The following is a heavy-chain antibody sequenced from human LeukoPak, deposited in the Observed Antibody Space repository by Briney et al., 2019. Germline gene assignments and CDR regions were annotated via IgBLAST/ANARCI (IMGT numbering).Heavy chain of an antibody. CDR1: GFTLNSNA. V-gene: IGHV3-23*01. CDR3: AKEEVPNDY. CDR2: ISRMGFTT. Sequence: GGSLRLSCAVSGFTLNSNAMCWVRQAPGKGLEWVSGISRMGFTTYYADSVEGRFTISRDTSKNTLYLEMNTLRPEDTAAYYCAKEEVPNDYWGQGTLVTVSS. J-gene: IGHJ4*02. D-gene: IGHD2-2*01.